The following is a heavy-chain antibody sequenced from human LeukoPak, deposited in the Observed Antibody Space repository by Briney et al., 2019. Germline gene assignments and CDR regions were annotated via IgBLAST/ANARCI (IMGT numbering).Heavy chain of an antibody. Sequence: MPSETLSLTCTVSGGSISSSSYYWGWIRQPPGKGLEWIGSIYYSGSTYYNPSLKSRVTISVDTSKNQFSLKLSSVTAADTAVYYCARCIVVVVGATPRWFDPWGQGTLVTVSS. CDR3: ARCIVVVVGATPRWFDP. V-gene: IGHV4-39*01. J-gene: IGHJ5*02. CDR2: IYYSGST. CDR1: GGSISSSSYY. D-gene: IGHD2-15*01.